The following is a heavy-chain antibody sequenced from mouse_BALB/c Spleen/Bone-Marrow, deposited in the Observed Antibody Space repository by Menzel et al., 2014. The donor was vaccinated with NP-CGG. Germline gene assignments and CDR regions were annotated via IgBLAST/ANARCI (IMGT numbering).Heavy chain of an antibody. D-gene: IGHD2-14*01. V-gene: IGHV1-39*01. Sequence: EVQLQQSGPELEKPGASVKISCKASGYSFTGYNMNWVKQTNGKSLEWIGNIDPYYGGISYNQKFKDKATLTVDKSSSTAYMQLKSLTSEDSAVYYCARSIDYRTLTYWGQGTPVTVSA. CDR3: ARSIDYRTLTY. CDR2: IDPYYGGI. CDR1: GYSFTGYN. J-gene: IGHJ3*01.